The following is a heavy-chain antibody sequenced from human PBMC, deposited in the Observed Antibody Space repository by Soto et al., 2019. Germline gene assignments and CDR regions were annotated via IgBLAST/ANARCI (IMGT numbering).Heavy chain of an antibody. CDR2: ISGSGGST. CDR3: AKVGDILTGYHDY. V-gene: IGHV3-23*01. CDR1: GFTFSSYA. J-gene: IGHJ4*02. Sequence: GVLRLSCAASGFTFSSYAMSWVRQAPGKGLEWVSAISGSGGSTYYADSVKGRFTISRDNSKNTLYLQMNSLRAEDTAVYYCAKVGDILTGYHDYWGQGTLVTVSS. D-gene: IGHD3-9*01.